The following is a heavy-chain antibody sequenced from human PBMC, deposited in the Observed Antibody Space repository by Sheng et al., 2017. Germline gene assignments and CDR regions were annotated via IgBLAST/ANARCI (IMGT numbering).Heavy chain of an antibody. J-gene: IGHJ4*02. CDR2: IKPDGSTK. D-gene: IGHD5-12*01. CDR3: AKPRVMGTIKGSSDY. CDR1: EFTFSSHW. Sequence: EVQLVESGGGLVQPGGSLRLSCVASEFTFSSHWMSWVRQSPGKTLEWVANIKPDGSTKYYVDSVKGRFTISRDNAKNSLYLQMNSLRAEDTAIYYCAKPRVMGTIKGSSDYWGQGALVTVSS. V-gene: IGHV3-7*03.